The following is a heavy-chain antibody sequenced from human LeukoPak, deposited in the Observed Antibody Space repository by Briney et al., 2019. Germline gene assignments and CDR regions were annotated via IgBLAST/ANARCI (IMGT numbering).Heavy chain of an antibody. CDR2: IYPGDSDT. Sequence: GESLKISCKGSGYSFTSYWIGWVRQMPGKGLEWMGIIYPGDSDTRYSPSFQGQVTISADKSISTAYLQWSSLKASDTAMYYCARRSTYYDILTGFDYWGQGTLVTVSS. D-gene: IGHD3-9*01. CDR1: GYSFTSYW. CDR3: ARRSTYYDILTGFDY. J-gene: IGHJ4*02. V-gene: IGHV5-51*01.